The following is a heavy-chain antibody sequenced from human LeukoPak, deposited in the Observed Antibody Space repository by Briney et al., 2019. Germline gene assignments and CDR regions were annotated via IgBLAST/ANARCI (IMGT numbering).Heavy chain of an antibody. CDR1: GFTFSSFS. J-gene: IGHJ6*03. V-gene: IGHV3-7*01. CDR2: LKEDGTEE. Sequence: GGSLRLSCAASGFTFSSFSLSWVRQAPGKGLEWVANLKEDGTEEEYLDSVKGRFTISRDNAKNSLDLQMNSLRAEDTAVYYCARLRYYDFWSGYPRGDYMDVWGKGTTVTVSS. CDR3: ARLRYYDFWSGYPRGDYMDV. D-gene: IGHD3-3*01.